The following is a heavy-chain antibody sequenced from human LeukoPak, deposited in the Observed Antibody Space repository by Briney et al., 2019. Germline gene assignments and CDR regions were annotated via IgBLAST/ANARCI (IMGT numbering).Heavy chain of an antibody. Sequence: PSETLSLTCTVSGGSISSSSYYWGWIRQPPGKGLEWIGSIYYSGSTYYNPSLKSRVTISVDTSKNQFSLKLSSVTAADTAVYYCARAFPRDGYPGGGGFEWGQGTLVTVSS. D-gene: IGHD5-24*01. CDR3: ARAFPRDGYPGGGGFE. V-gene: IGHV4-39*07. CDR2: IYYSGST. J-gene: IGHJ4*02. CDR1: GGSISSSSYY.